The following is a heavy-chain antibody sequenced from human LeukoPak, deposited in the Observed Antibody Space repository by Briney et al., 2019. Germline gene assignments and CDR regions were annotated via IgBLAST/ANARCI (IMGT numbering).Heavy chain of an antibody. Sequence: GGSLRLSCVASGITFGSYSMTWVRQAPGKGLEWVANIDPDGSEKDYVESVKGRLTISRDNAKKILYLQMNSLRADDTAVYYCAIPSSYDGSRYYHAYWGQGTLVSVSS. V-gene: IGHV3-7*01. CDR3: AIPSSYDGSRYYHAY. CDR1: GITFGSYS. D-gene: IGHD3-22*01. CDR2: IDPDGSEK. J-gene: IGHJ4*02.